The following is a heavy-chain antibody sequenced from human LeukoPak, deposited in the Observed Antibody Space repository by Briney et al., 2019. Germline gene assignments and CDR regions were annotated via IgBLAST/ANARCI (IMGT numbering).Heavy chain of an antibody. V-gene: IGHV4-34*01. Sequence: SETLSLTCAVYGGSFSGYYWSWIRQPPGKGLEWIGEINHSGSTYYNPSLESRVTISVDTSKNQFSLKLSSVTAADTAVYYCARGLDIVATISNWFDPWGQGTLVTVSS. CDR1: GGSFSGYY. D-gene: IGHD5-12*01. CDR2: INHSGST. CDR3: ARGLDIVATISNWFDP. J-gene: IGHJ5*02.